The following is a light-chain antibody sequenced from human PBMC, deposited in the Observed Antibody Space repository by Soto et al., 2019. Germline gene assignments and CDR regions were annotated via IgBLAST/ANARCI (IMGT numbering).Light chain of an antibody. V-gene: IGLV2-23*01. Sequence: QSALTQPASVSGSPGQSITVSCTGTSSDVGAYNLVSWYQQHPGKAPRLIIYEDTKRPSGISHRFSGSKSDNTASLTISGLRAEVEAHYHCCSYAGSRTFVFGGGTKVTVL. CDR1: SSDVGAYNL. J-gene: IGLJ3*02. CDR2: EDT. CDR3: CSYAGSRTFV.